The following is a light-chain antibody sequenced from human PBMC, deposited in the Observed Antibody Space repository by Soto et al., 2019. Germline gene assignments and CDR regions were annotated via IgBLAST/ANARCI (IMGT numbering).Light chain of an antibody. V-gene: IGLV2-8*01. CDR1: SSDVGGYNY. Sequence: QSVLTQTPSASGSPGQSVTISCTGTSSDVGGYNYVSWYQQHPGKAPKLMIYEVSKRPSGVPDRFSGSKSGNTASLTVSGLQAEDEDDYYCSSYAGSNNLGVFGTGTKVTVL. CDR2: EVS. CDR3: SSYAGSNNLGV. J-gene: IGLJ1*01.